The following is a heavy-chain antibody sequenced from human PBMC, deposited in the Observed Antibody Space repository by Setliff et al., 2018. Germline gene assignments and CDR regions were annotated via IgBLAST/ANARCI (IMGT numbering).Heavy chain of an antibody. J-gene: IGHJ6*02. CDR2: ISWDGGST. CDR1: GFTFDDYT. Sequence: PGGSLRLSCAASGFTFDDYTMHWVRQAPGKGLECVSLISWDGGSTYYADSVKGRFTISRGNSKNSLYLQMNSLRAEDTALYYCAKDREAVAGHPDWYYGMDVWGQGTTVTVSS. D-gene: IGHD6-19*01. CDR3: AKDREAVAGHPDWYYGMDV. V-gene: IGHV3-43*01.